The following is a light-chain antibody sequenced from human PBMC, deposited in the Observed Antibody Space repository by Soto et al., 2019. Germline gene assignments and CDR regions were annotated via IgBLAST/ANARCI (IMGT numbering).Light chain of an antibody. CDR3: QHYGSSLYT. J-gene: IGKJ2*01. CDR2: GAS. CDR1: QTVTSSH. Sequence: EIVLTQLPGTLSLSPGERATLSCRASQTVTSSHLAWYQQKPGQAPRLLIYGASSRAIGIPDRFSGSGSETDFTLTISRLEPEDFAVYYCQHYGSSLYTFGQGTKLEIK. V-gene: IGKV3-20*01.